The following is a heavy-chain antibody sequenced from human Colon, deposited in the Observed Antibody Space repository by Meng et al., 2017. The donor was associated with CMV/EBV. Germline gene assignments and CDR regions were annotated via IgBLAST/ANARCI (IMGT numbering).Heavy chain of an antibody. CDR2: IYHNGIT. CDR1: GGSISSYY. D-gene: IGHD2-8*02. Sequence: SETLSLTCTVSGGSISSYYWSWIRQSPGTGLEWIGHIYHNGITNYNPSLKSRATISVDTSKSQHSLKLSSVTAADTAVYYCARDTGLRRFDYWGQGTLVTVSS. V-gene: IGHV4-59*01. J-gene: IGHJ4*02. CDR3: ARDTGLRRFDY.